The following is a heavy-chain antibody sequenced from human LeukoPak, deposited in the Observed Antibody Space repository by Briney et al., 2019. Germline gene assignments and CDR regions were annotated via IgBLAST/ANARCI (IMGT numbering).Heavy chain of an antibody. J-gene: IGHJ4*02. V-gene: IGHV3-21*01. Sequence: GGSLRLSCAASGFTFSSYSMNWVRQAPGKGLEWVSSISSSSSYIYYADSVKGRFTISRDNAKNSLYLQMNSLRAEDTAVYYCARDKSSYYYDSSGQDYWGQGTLVTVSS. CDR1: GFTFSSYS. D-gene: IGHD3-22*01. CDR3: ARDKSSYYYDSSGQDY. CDR2: ISSSSSYI.